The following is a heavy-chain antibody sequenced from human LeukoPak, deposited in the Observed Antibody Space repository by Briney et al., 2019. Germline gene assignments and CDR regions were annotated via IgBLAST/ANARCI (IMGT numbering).Heavy chain of an antibody. CDR1: GGSISSGGYY. D-gene: IGHD2-2*01. CDR2: IYCSGST. J-gene: IGHJ5*02. V-gene: IGHV4-31*03. CDR3: ARGYCSSTSCFDP. Sequence: SQTLSLTCTVSGGSISSGGYYWSWIRQHPGKGLEWIGYIYCSGSTYYNPSLKSRVTISVDTSKNQFSLKLSSVTAADTAVYYCARGYCSSTSCFDPWGQGTLVTVSS.